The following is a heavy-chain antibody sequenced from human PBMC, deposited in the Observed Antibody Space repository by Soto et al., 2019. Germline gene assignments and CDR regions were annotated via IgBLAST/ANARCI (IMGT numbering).Heavy chain of an antibody. CDR2: ISYDGSNK. D-gene: IGHD3-22*01. CDR1: GFSFSTNA. CDR3: VRGGDSSGYYYRQYLQH. V-gene: IGHV3-30-3*01. J-gene: IGHJ1*01. Sequence: QVQLVESGGGVVQPGRSLRLSCAASGFSFSTNAMNWVRQAPGKGLEWVAVISYDGSNKYYADSVKGRFTISRDNSKNXXYLQMNRLRAEDTAVYYCVRGGDSSGYYYRQYLQHWGQGTLVTVSS.